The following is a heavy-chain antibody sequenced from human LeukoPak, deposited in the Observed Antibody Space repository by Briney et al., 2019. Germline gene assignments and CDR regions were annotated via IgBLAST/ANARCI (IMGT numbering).Heavy chain of an antibody. J-gene: IGHJ3*02. D-gene: IGHD4-23*01. CDR1: GFTFSNFA. Sequence: GGSLRLSCVASGFTFSNFAVSWVRPAPGKGLEWVSAISGSGGSTYYADSVKGRFTISRDNSKNTLYLQMNSLRAEDTAVYYCAKSPAVDAAFDIWGQGTMVTVSS. CDR2: ISGSGGST. CDR3: AKSPAVDAAFDI. V-gene: IGHV3-23*01.